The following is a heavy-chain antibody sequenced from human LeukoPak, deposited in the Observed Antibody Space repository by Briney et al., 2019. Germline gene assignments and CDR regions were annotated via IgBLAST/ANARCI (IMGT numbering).Heavy chain of an antibody. D-gene: IGHD6-13*01. CDR2: INPNSGGT. CDR3: ARDCFIAAAEDWFDP. Sequence: ASVKVSCKASGYTFTGYYMHWVRQAPGQGPEWMGWINPNSGGTNYAQKFQGRVTMTRDTSISTAYMELSRLRSDDTAVYYCARDCFIAAAEDWFDPWGQGTLVTASS. J-gene: IGHJ5*02. CDR1: GYTFTGYY. V-gene: IGHV1-2*02.